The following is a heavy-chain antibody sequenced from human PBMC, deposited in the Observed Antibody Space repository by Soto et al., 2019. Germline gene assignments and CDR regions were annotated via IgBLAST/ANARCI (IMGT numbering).Heavy chain of an antibody. J-gene: IGHJ6*03. CDR1: GFTFSSYA. D-gene: IGHD2-2*01. CDR3: AKEGTLYCSSTSCYEPYMDV. CDR2: ISGSGGST. V-gene: IGHV3-23*01. Sequence: GGSLRLSCAASGFTFSSYAMSWVRQAPGKGLEWVSAISGSGGSTYYADSVKGRFTIPRDNSKNTLYLQMNSLRAEDTAVYYCAKEGTLYCSSTSCYEPYMDVWGKGTTVTVSS.